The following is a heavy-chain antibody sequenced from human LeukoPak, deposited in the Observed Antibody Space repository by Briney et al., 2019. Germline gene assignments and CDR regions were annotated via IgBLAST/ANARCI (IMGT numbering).Heavy chain of an antibody. D-gene: IGHD3-10*01. CDR3: ARGEDGSGPGEGY. CDR2: IIPIVGTA. Sequence: ASVKVSCKASGGTFSSYAISWVRQAPGQGLEWMGGIIPIVGTANYAQKFQGRVTITADESTSTAYMELSSLRSEDTAVYYCARGEDGSGPGEGYWGQGTLVTVSS. CDR1: GGTFSSYA. V-gene: IGHV1-69*01. J-gene: IGHJ4*02.